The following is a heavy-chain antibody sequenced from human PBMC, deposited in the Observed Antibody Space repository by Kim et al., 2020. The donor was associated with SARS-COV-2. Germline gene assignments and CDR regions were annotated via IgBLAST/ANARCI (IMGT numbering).Heavy chain of an antibody. CDR3: ARGLRWSHAFGY. V-gene: IGHV4-34*01. CDR1: GGSFSGYY. J-gene: IGHJ4*02. Sequence: SETLSLTCAVYGGSFSGYYWSWIRQPPGKGLEWIGEINHSGSTNYNPSLKSRVTISVDTSKNQFSLKLSSVTAADTAVYYCARGLRWSHAFGYWGQGTLVTVSS. D-gene: IGHD4-17*01. CDR2: INHSGST.